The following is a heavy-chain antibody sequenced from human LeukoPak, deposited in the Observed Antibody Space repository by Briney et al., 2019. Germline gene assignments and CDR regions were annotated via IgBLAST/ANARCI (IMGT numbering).Heavy chain of an antibody. CDR3: AKGDPVSGVY. V-gene: IGHV3-7*01. Sequence: GGSLRLSCAASGFAFSTYWMNWVRQAPGKGLEWVANINQDGSGTYYVDSVRGRFTISRDNAKSSLYLQVNSLRAEDSAVYYCAKGDPVSGVYWGRGTLVTVSS. J-gene: IGHJ4*02. CDR2: INQDGSGT. CDR1: GFAFSTYW. D-gene: IGHD3-16*01.